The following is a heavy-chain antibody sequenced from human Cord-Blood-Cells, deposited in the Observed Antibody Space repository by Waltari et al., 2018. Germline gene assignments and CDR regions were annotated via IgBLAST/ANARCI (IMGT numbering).Heavy chain of an antibody. V-gene: IGHV3-30*02. CDR3: AKERVTTEYFQH. D-gene: IGHD4-4*01. CDR1: GFTFSSYG. CDR2: IRCEGSNK. J-gene: IGHJ1*01. Sequence: QVQLVESGGGVVQPGGSLRLSCAASGFTFSSYGMHWVRQAPGKGVEWAGFIRCEGSNKYNADSVKGRFTSARDNSKNTLYLQMNSLRSEDTAVYYCAKERVTTEYFQHWGQGTLVTVSS.